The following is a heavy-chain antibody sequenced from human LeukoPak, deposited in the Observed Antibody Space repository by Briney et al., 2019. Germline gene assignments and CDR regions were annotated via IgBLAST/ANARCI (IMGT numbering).Heavy chain of an antibody. V-gene: IGHV3-23*01. CDR2: ISGSGGST. Sequence: GGTLRLSCAASGFTFSSYGMSWVRQAPGKGLEWVSAISGSGGSTYYADSVKGRFTISRDNSKNTLYLQMNSLRAEDTAVYYCAKDQDSSSWARGAGSSVFQHWGQGTLVTVSS. D-gene: IGHD6-13*01. J-gene: IGHJ1*01. CDR3: AKDQDSSSWARGAGSSVFQH. CDR1: GFTFSSYG.